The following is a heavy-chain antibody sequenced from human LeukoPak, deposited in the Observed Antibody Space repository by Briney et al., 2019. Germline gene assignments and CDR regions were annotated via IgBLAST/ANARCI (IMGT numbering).Heavy chain of an antibody. Sequence: PGGSLILSCEASGFIFDDYVMYWVRQVPGKGLEWVSGITWDGYKIDYVESVRGRFTISRDNARNSLFLQMNRVRVEDTAFYYCVKGYSSSWSGYFDSWGQGTLVTVAS. D-gene: IGHD5-18*01. J-gene: IGHJ4*02. CDR3: VKGYSSSWSGYFDS. CDR2: ITWDGYKI. V-gene: IGHV3-9*01. CDR1: GFIFDDYV.